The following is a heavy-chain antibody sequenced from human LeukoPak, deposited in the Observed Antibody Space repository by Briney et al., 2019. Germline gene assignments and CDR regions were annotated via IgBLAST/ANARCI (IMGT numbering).Heavy chain of an antibody. CDR3: AKVTMTTVTPGDY. V-gene: IGHV3-23*01. CDR1: GFTFSSYA. J-gene: IGHJ4*02. CDR2: ISGSGGST. Sequence: GGSLRLSCAASGFTFSSYAMSWVRQAPGKGLEWVSAISGSGGSTYYADSVRGRSTISRDNSKNTLYLQMNSLRAEDTAVYYCAKVTMTTVTPGDYWGQGTLVTVSS. D-gene: IGHD4-17*01.